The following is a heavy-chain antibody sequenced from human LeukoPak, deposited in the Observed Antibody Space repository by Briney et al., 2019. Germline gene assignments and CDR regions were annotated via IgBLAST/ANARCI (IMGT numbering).Heavy chain of an antibody. D-gene: IGHD3-10*01. CDR2: ISSGGSTI. CDR1: GFTFSSSE. V-gene: IGHV3-48*03. CDR3: ARDRHGSAAYYYGMDV. J-gene: IGHJ6*04. Sequence: GGSLRLSCAASGFTFSSSEMNWVRQAPGRGLEWVSHISSGGSTIHYADSVKGRFTISRDNAKNSLHLQMNSLRAEDTAIYYCARDRHGSAAYYYGMDVWGKGTTVTVSS.